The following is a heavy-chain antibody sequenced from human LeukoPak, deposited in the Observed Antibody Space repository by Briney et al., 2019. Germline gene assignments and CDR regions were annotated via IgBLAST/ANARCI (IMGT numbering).Heavy chain of an antibody. CDR3: ARGSGGSCYWCSYYGMDV. D-gene: IGHD2-15*01. CDR1: GFTFSSYA. Sequence: PGGSLRLSCAASGFTFSSYAMHWVRQAPGKGLEGVAVISYDGSNKYYADSVKGRFTISRDNSKNTLYLQMNSLRAEDTAVYYCARGSGGSCYWCSYYGMDVWGQGTTVTVSS. CDR2: ISYDGSNK. V-gene: IGHV3-30-3*01. J-gene: IGHJ6*02.